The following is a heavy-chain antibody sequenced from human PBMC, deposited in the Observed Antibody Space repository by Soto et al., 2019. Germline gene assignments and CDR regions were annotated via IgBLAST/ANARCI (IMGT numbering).Heavy chain of an antibody. CDR1: GYTFTGYY. CDR3: ARELGGGRFLESSSSYGMDV. CDR2: INPNSGGT. Sequence: ASVKVSCKASGYTFTGYYMHWVRQAPGQGLEWMGWINPNSGGTNYAQKFQGWVTMTRDTSISTAYMELSRLRSDDTAVYYCARELGGGRFLESSSSYGMDVRGQGTTVTVSS. D-gene: IGHD3-3*01. V-gene: IGHV1-2*04. J-gene: IGHJ6*02.